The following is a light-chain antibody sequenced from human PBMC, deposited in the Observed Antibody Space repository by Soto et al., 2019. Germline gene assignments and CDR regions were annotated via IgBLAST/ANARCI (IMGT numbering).Light chain of an antibody. CDR1: QSVYSN. Sequence: ETVMTQSPATLSVSPGERATLSCRASQSVYSNLAWYQRKPGQAPRLLIYGASTRATGIPARFSGSGSGTDFTLTISSLEPEDFAVYYCQQRRNWLTFGGGTKVEIK. J-gene: IGKJ4*01. V-gene: IGKV3-15*01. CDR3: QQRRNWLT. CDR2: GAS.